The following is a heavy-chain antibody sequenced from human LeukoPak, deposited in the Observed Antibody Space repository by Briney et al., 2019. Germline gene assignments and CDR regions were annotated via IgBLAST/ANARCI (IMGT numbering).Heavy chain of an antibody. CDR1: GGAITSGGYS. Sequence: SETLSLTCTVSGGAITSGGYSWNWIRQPPGKGLEWIGCIYDRGPAYYNPSLKSRATISLDTSKNQFSLKLNSVTAADTAVYYCARAVDSSAFSAFQHWGQGTLVTVSS. D-gene: IGHD3-22*01. CDR2: IYDRGPA. J-gene: IGHJ1*01. CDR3: ARAVDSSAFSAFQH. V-gene: IGHV4-30-2*01.